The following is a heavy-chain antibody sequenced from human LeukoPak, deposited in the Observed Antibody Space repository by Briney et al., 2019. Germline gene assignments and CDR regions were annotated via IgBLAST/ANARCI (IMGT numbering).Heavy chain of an antibody. J-gene: IGHJ5*02. V-gene: IGHV4-4*07. Sequence: SETLSLTCTVSGGSISSYYWSWIRQPAGKGLEWIGRIYTSGSTNYNPSLKSRVTMSVDTSKNQFSLKLSSVTAAATAVYYCARQPTVAPHGWFDPWGQGTLVTVSS. D-gene: IGHD6-19*01. CDR3: ARQPTVAPHGWFDP. CDR1: GGSISSYY. CDR2: IYTSGST.